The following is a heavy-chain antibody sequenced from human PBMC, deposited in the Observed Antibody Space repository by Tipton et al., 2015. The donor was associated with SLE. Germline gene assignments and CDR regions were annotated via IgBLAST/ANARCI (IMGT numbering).Heavy chain of an antibody. CDR2: IFYSGST. V-gene: IGHV4-39*01. Sequence: TLSLTCTVSGGSMRYTTYYWGWIRQPPGKGLEWIGSIFYSGSTSYNPSLKSRVTISVDTSKNQFSLKLSTVTAADTAVYYCARRNQITMVRGVMYYFDYWGQGTLVTVSS. D-gene: IGHD3-10*01. CDR3: ARRNQITMVRGVMYYFDY. J-gene: IGHJ4*02. CDR1: GGSMRYTTYY.